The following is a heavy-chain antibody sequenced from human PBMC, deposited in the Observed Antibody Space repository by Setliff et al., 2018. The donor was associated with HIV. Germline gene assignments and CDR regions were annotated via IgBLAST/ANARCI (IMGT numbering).Heavy chain of an antibody. CDR1: GGSFSGYY. CDR2: INHSGST. Sequence: SETLSLTCAVYGGSFSGYYWSWIRQPPGKGLKWIGEINHSGSTNYNPSLKSRVTISVDKYKKQFSLKLSPVTAADTAVYYCARGYYGSGSYSGWFDPWGQGTLVTVSS. D-gene: IGHD3-10*01. J-gene: IGHJ5*02. V-gene: IGHV4-34*01. CDR3: ARGYYGSGSYSGWFDP.